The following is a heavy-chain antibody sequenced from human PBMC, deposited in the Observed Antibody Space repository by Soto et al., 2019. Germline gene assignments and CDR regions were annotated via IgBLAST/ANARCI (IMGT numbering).Heavy chain of an antibody. CDR3: ARGGEYQLPLFGYYYYYGMDV. V-gene: IGHV3-11*01. J-gene: IGHJ6*02. D-gene: IGHD2-2*01. CDR2: ISSSGSTI. CDR1: GFTFSDYY. Sequence: GGSLRLSCAASGFTFSDYYMSWIRQAPGKGLEWVSYISSSGSTIYYADSVKGRFTISRDNAKNSLYLQMNSLRAEDTAVYYCARGGEYQLPLFGYYYYYGMDVWGQGTTVTVSS.